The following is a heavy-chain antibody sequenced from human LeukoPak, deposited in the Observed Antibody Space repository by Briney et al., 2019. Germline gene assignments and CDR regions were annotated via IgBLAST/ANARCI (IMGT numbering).Heavy chain of an antibody. J-gene: IGHJ3*02. CDR1: GGSISSYY. D-gene: IGHD6-13*01. CDR2: IYTSGST. V-gene: IGHV4-4*09. Sequence: PSETLSLTCTVSGGSISSYYWSWIRQPPGKGLEWIGYIYTSGSTNYNPFLKSRVTISVDTSKNQFSLKLSSVTAADTAVYYCARARSSSLFDIWGQGTMVTVSS. CDR3: ARARSSSLFDI.